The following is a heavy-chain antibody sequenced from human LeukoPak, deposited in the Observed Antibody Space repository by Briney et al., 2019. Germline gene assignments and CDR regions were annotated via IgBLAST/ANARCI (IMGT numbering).Heavy chain of an antibody. D-gene: IGHD3-22*01. CDR3: AKDSKYYYDSSGPFDY. Sequence: GRSLRLSCAASGFTFDEYAMHWVRQAPGKGLEGVSGISWNIGSIGYADSVKGRFTISRDNAKNSLYLQMNSLRAEDTALYYCAKDSKYYYDSSGPFDYWGQGTLVTVSS. CDR1: GFTFDEYA. V-gene: IGHV3-9*01. J-gene: IGHJ4*02. CDR2: ISWNIGSI.